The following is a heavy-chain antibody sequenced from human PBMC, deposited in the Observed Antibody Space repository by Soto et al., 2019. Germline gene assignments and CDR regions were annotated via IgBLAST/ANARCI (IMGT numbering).Heavy chain of an antibody. J-gene: IGHJ4*02. Sequence: QVQLVQSGAEVKKPGSSVNVSCKASGGTFSSYAISWVRQAPGQGLEWMGGSIPIFGTANYAQKFQGRVTITADESTSTAYVELSSVRSEDTGVDYCASRPPLDSIAAAGTDYWGQGTLVTVSS. CDR3: ASRPPLDSIAAAGTDY. CDR2: SIPIFGTA. CDR1: GGTFSSYA. V-gene: IGHV1-69*01. D-gene: IGHD6-13*01.